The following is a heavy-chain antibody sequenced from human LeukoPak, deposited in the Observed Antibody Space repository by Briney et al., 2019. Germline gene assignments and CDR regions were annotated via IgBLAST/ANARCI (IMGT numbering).Heavy chain of an antibody. CDR1: GYTFTSYA. Sequence: ASVKVSCKASGYTFTSYAMHWVRQAPGQRLEWMGWINAGNGNTKYSQEFQGRVTITRDTSASTAYMELSSLRSEDMAVYYCARDHSGSSWYGYYYYYMDVWGKGTTVTVSS. D-gene: IGHD6-13*01. V-gene: IGHV1-3*03. J-gene: IGHJ6*03. CDR2: INAGNGNT. CDR3: ARDHSGSSWYGYYYYYMDV.